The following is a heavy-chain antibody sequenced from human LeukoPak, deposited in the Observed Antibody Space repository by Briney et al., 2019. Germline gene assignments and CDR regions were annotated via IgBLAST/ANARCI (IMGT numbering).Heavy chain of an antibody. D-gene: IGHD3-10*01. CDR1: GGSISSYY. CDR3: ARACELQWFGVDY. Sequence: PSETLSLTCTVSGGSISSYYWSWIRQPPGKGLEWMGYIYYGGSTNYNPSIKSRVPISVDTSKKHFSLKLSSVAAADTAVYYCARACELQWFGVDYWGQGTLVTVSS. J-gene: IGHJ4*02. CDR2: IYYGGST. V-gene: IGHV4-59*01.